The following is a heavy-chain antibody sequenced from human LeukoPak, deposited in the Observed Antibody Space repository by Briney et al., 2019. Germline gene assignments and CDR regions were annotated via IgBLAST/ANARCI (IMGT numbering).Heavy chain of an antibody. Sequence: PGGSLRLSCAASGFTLSSYWMHWVRQAPGKGLVWVSRINSDGSSTNHADSVKGRFTISRDNAKNTLYLQMNSLRAEDTAVYYCARESYYDSSGNGFDLWGQGTMVTVSS. CDR2: INSDGSST. CDR3: ARESYYDSSGNGFDL. V-gene: IGHV3-74*01. CDR1: GFTLSSYW. D-gene: IGHD3-22*01. J-gene: IGHJ3*01.